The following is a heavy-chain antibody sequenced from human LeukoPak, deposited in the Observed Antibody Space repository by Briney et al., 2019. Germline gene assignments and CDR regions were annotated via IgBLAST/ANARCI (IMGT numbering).Heavy chain of an antibody. CDR1: GYTFTDYY. CDR2: IYPNSGGT. Sequence: ASLTVSCTASGYTFTDYYMHWVRQAPGKGLEWMGCIYPNSGGTKYGQKSQGRVTLTRDTSSSTAYMELSSLISDDAAVYYCARAPIVGPTGDLEYWGQGTLVTVSS. CDR3: ARAPIVGPTGDLEY. D-gene: IGHD1-26*01. V-gene: IGHV1-2*02. J-gene: IGHJ4*02.